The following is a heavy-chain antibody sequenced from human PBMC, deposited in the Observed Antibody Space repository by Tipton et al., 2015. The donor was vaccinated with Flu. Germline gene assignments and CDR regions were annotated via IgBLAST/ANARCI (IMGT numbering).Heavy chain of an antibody. CDR3: ARARGYGDYVGWFDP. Sequence: LRLSCTVSGGSISSGGYYWSWIRQHPGKGLEWIGYIYYSGSTYYNPSLKSRVTISVDTSKNQFSLKLSSVTAADTAVYYCARARGYGDYVGWFDPWGQGTLVTVSS. CDR1: GGSISSGGYY. J-gene: IGHJ5*02. CDR2: IYYSGST. D-gene: IGHD4-17*01. V-gene: IGHV4-31*03.